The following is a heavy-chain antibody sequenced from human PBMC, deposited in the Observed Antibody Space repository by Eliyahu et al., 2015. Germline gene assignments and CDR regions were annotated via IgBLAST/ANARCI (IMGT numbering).Heavy chain of an antibody. V-gene: IGHV3-49*04. CDR1: GFSFGDYT. CDR2: IRDKVYGGTT. CDR3: SGGTYSDYSDY. Sequence: EVQLVESGGGLVQPGRSLRLSCRTSGFSFGDYTITWVRQAPGKGLGWVGYIRDKVYGGTTEYAESVKGRFTISRDDSRSIAYLQMNSLKTEDTALYYCSGGTYSDYSDYWGQGTLVTVSP. J-gene: IGHJ4*02. D-gene: IGHD1-26*01.